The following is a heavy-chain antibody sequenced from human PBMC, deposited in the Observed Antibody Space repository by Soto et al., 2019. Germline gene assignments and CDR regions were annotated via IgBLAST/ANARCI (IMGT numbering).Heavy chain of an antibody. J-gene: IGHJ4*02. V-gene: IGHV3-7*01. D-gene: IGHD3-10*01. Sequence: GGSLRLSCAASGFTFSSYWMTWVRQAPGKGLEWVANIKQDGSEKYYVDSVKGRFTMSRDNAKNSLYLQMNSLRAEDTAVYYCARVSHLLGEFNFDYWGQGTLVTVSS. CDR1: GFTFSSYW. CDR2: IKQDGSEK. CDR3: ARVSHLLGEFNFDY.